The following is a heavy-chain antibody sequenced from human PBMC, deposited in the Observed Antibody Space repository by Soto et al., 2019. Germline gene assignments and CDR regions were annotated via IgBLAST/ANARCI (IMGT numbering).Heavy chain of an antibody. D-gene: IGHD2-2*01. CDR3: ARVAFCSSTSCYGWNYYGMDV. Sequence: QVQLVQSGAEVKKPGASVKVSCKASGYTFTSYYMHWVRQAPGQGLEWMGIINPSGGSTSYAQKFQGRVTMTRDTSTSKVYMELSSLRSEDTAVYYCARVAFCSSTSCYGWNYYGMDVWGQGTTVTVSS. V-gene: IGHV1-46*01. CDR1: GYTFTSYY. CDR2: INPSGGST. J-gene: IGHJ6*02.